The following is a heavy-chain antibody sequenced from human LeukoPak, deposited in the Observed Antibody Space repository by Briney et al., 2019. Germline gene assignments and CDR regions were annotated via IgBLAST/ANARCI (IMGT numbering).Heavy chain of an antibody. V-gene: IGHV1-18*01. Sequence: GASVKVSCKASGYTFTSYGISWVREAPGRGLEWMGWFSAYNGNTNYAQRLEGRVTMTTNTSTSTAYMELRSLRSDDTAVYYCARVLLIAAAGDYWGQGTLVTVSS. CDR1: GYTFTSYG. J-gene: IGHJ4*02. D-gene: IGHD6-13*01. CDR2: FSAYNGNT. CDR3: ARVLLIAAAGDY.